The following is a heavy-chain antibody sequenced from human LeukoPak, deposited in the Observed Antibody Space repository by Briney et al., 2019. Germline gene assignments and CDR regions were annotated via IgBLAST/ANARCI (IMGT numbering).Heavy chain of an antibody. CDR2: INPNSGDT. V-gene: IGHV1-2*02. CDR3: TRSVRNGHIDY. Sequence: EASVKVSCKASGYIFTGYYMHWVRQAPGQGLEWMGWINPNSGDTNYAQKFQGRVTMTRDTSISTAYMELSRLRSDDTAVYYCTRSVRNGHIDYWGQGTLVTVSS. D-gene: IGHD2-21*01. J-gene: IGHJ4*02. CDR1: GYIFTGYY.